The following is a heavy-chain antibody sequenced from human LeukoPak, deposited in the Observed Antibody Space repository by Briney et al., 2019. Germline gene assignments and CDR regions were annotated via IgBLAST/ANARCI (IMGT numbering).Heavy chain of an antibody. J-gene: IGHJ6*02. CDR3: ARVGGSNYYYYGMDV. V-gene: IGHV4-59*01. CDR1: GGSISSYY. CDR2: IYYGENT. D-gene: IGHD2-15*01. Sequence: SETLSLTCTVSGGSISSYYWSWIRQPPGKGLEWIGYIYYGENTSYNPSLKSRVTMSVDTSMNRFSLKLSSVTAADTAVYYCARVGGSNYYYYGMDVWGQGTTVTVSS.